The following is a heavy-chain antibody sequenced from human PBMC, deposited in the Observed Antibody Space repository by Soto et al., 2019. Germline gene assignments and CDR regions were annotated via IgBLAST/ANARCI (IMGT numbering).Heavy chain of an antibody. J-gene: IGHJ4*02. CDR2: VWHSGST. CDR1: GGSISGYY. D-gene: IGHD3-10*01. CDR3: ASYGSGSYSFVY. Sequence: QVQLQESGPGLVKPSETLSLTCTVSGGSISGYYWSWIRQPPGKGLEWIGYVWHSGSTNYNPSLKSRVTISVDTSKIQFSLKLSSMTAEDTAVYSCASYGSGSYSFVYWGQGTLVTVSS. V-gene: IGHV4-59*08.